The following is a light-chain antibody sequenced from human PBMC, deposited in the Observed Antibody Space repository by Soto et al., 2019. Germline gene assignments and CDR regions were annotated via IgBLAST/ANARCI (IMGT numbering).Light chain of an antibody. CDR2: WAS. CDR1: QSVLYSSNNKNY. CDR3: QQYYSTPSCA. J-gene: IGKJ3*01. Sequence: DIVMTQSPDSLAVSLGERATINCKSSQSVLYSSNNKNYLAGYQQKPGQPPKLLIYWASTRESGVPDRFGGSGYGTDFTLTISSLQAEDVAVYDCQQYYSTPSCACGPGTKVGIK. V-gene: IGKV4-1*01.